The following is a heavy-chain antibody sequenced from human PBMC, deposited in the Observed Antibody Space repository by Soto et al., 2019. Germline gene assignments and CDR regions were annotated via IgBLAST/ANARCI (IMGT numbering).Heavy chain of an antibody. V-gene: IGHV3-30-3*01. Sequence: QVQLVESGGGVVQPGRSLRLSCAASGFTFSSYAMHWVRQAPGKGLEWVAVISYDGSNKYYADSVKGRFTISRDNSKNTLYLQMNSLRAEDTAVYYCARAPGRWGPNDYYYYGMDVWGQGTTVTVSS. CDR3: ARAPGRWGPNDYYYYGMDV. D-gene: IGHD3-16*01. J-gene: IGHJ6*02. CDR1: GFTFSSYA. CDR2: ISYDGSNK.